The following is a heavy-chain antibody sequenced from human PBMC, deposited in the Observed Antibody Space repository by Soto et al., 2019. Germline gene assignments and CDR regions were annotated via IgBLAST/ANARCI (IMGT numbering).Heavy chain of an antibody. V-gene: IGHV4-30-4*01. CDR1: GDSVSGGDSY. Sequence: QVQLQESGPGLVKPSQPLSLTCTVSGDSVSGGDSYWSWIRQPPGKALEWIGYTSFSGYTSYTPSLKSRFTISVDMSKSQFSLRLTSVTAADTAIYYCVRGGNPYHYATSGPGTFDKWGQGTLVSVSS. CDR3: VRGGNPYHYATSGPGTFDK. J-gene: IGHJ4*02. CDR2: TSFSGYT. D-gene: IGHD3-22*01.